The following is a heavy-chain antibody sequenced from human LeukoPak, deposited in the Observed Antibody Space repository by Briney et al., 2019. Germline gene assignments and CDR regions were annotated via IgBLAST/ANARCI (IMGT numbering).Heavy chain of an antibody. CDR3: AKDSGYYKGYFDY. V-gene: IGHV3-30*02. J-gene: IGHJ4*02. CDR1: GFTFSNYG. CDR2: IRYDGSHK. Sequence: QAGGSLRLSCAVSGFTFSNYGMHWVRQAPDKGLEWVAFIRYDGSHKYYADSVKGRFTISRDNSKNTLYLQMSSLRADDTAVFYCAKDSGYYKGYFDYWGQGTLVTVSS. D-gene: IGHD3-22*01.